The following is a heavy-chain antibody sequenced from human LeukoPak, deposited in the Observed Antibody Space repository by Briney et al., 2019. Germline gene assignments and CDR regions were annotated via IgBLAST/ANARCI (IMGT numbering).Heavy chain of an antibody. CDR3: AREQYDGGALDY. V-gene: IGHV3-21*01. J-gene: IGHJ4*02. CDR2: ISSSSSYI. Sequence: GGSLRLSCAASGFTFSSYSMNWVRQAPGKGLEWVSSISSSSSYIYYADSVKGRFTISRDNSKNTLYLQMNSLRAEDTAVYYCAREQYDGGALDYWGQGTLVTVSS. D-gene: IGHD3-16*01. CDR1: GFTFSSYS.